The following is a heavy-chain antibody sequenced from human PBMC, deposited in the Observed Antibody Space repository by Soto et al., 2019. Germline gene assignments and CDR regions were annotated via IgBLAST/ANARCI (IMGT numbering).Heavy chain of an antibody. CDR2: LSSSSTYI. CDR3: EGWGINYGDYRSMDV. Sequence: EVQLVESGGGLVKPGGSLRLSCAASGFTFSSYNMNWVRQAPGKGLEWVSSLSSSSTYIYYADSVKGRFTISRDNAKNSLYLQMNSLSAEDTAVYDCEGWGINYGDYRSMDVWGKGTTVTVSS. D-gene: IGHD4-17*01. CDR1: GFTFSSYN. J-gene: IGHJ6*03. V-gene: IGHV3-21*01.